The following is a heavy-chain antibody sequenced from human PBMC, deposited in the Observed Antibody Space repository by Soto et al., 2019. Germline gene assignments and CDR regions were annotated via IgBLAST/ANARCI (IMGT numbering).Heavy chain of an antibody. Sequence: GGSLRLSCAASGFTFSSYWMSWVRQAPGKGPEWVADIRGSGGDTYYADSVKGRFTISRDNSKNTLYLQMNSLRAEDTAVYYCAKTSYGRSMDVWGQGTTVTVSS. CDR2: IRGSGGDT. CDR3: AKTSYGRSMDV. J-gene: IGHJ6*02. D-gene: IGHD3-10*01. V-gene: IGHV3-23*01. CDR1: GFTFSSYW.